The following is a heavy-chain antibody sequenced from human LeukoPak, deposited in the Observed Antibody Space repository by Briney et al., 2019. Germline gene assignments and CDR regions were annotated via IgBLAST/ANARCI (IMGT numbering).Heavy chain of an antibody. J-gene: IGHJ4*02. CDR3: ARDGITCTRDY. D-gene: IGHD1-7*01. V-gene: IGHV3-7*01. CDR1: GFIFRSYW. Sequence: GGSLRLSCAASGFIFRSYWMVWVRQAPGKGLEWVASIDEHGFKTYYAASVTGRFTISKDTAKNSLDLQMNSLRAEDTAVYYCARDGITCTRDYWGQGALVTVSS. CDR2: IDEHGFKT.